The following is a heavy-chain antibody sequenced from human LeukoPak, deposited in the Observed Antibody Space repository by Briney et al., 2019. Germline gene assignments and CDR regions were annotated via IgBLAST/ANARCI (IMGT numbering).Heavy chain of an antibody. CDR2: ISWNSGSI. J-gene: IGHJ6*02. V-gene: IGHV3-9*01. CDR3: AKDLGYCSSTSCQGYYYGMDV. CDR1: GFTFDDYA. D-gene: IGHD2-2*01. Sequence: GRSLRLSCAASGFTFDDYAMHWVRHAPGKGLEWVSGISWNSGSIGYADSVKGRFTISRDNAKNSLYLQMNSLRAEDTALYYCAKDLGYCSSTSCQGYYYGMDVWGQGTTVTVSS.